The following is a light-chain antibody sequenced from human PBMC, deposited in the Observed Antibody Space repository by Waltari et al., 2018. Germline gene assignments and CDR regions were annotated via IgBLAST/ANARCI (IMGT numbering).Light chain of an antibody. Sequence: ETVMTQSPATLSAFPGDRVTLSWGASQSIINHLPWYQQKPGQPPRLVIYSASSRATGVPVRFSGSGSGTDFTLTISSLQSEDFAVYYCQQYNNWPLTFGGGTKVEL. CDR2: SAS. V-gene: IGKV3-15*01. CDR3: QQYNNWPLT. CDR1: QSIINH. J-gene: IGKJ4*01.